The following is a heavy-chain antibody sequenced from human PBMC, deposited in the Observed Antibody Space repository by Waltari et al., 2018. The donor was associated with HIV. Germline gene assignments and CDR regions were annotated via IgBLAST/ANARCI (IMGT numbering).Heavy chain of an antibody. CDR2: IKRKTEGGTT. CDR1: GYSFSDAW. Sequence: EVQLVESGGGLVKPGGSLRLSCAVSGYSFSDAWMSWVRQTPGKLLESVGSIKRKTEGGTTDYAAPVKGRLTISRDDSKTTLYLQMNSLKTEDTAVYYCTTLLTSGYLYFFDNWGQGTLVTVSS. J-gene: IGHJ4*02. CDR3: TTLLTSGYLYFFDN. D-gene: IGHD3-22*01. V-gene: IGHV3-15*01.